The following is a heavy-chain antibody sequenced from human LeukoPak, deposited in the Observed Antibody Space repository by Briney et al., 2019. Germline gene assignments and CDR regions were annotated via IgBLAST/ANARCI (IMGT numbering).Heavy chain of an antibody. CDR3: TTQTDIVVVVAATENDAFDI. D-gene: IGHD2-15*01. Sequence: GGSLRLSCAASGFTFSNAWMSWVRQAPGKGLEWVGRIKSKTDGGTTDYAAPVKGRFTISRDDSKNTLYLQMNSLKTEDTAVYYCTTQTDIVVVVAATENDAFDIWGQGTMVTVSS. J-gene: IGHJ3*02. V-gene: IGHV3-15*01. CDR2: IKSKTDGGTT. CDR1: GFTFSNAW.